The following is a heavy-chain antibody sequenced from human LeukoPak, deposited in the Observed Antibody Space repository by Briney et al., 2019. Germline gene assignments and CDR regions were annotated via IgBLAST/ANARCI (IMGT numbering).Heavy chain of an antibody. V-gene: IGHV3-48*03. D-gene: IGHD1-14*01. CDR1: GFSFSGYE. CDR3: ARAWSGSIDY. CDR2: IYSSGSII. J-gene: IGHJ4*02. Sequence: GGSLRLSCAASGFSFSGYEMHWVRQAPGKGLEWVSYIYSSGSIIYYADSVKGRFTISRDNAKNSLYLQMNNLRAEDTAVYYCARAWSGSIDYWGQGTLVTVSS.